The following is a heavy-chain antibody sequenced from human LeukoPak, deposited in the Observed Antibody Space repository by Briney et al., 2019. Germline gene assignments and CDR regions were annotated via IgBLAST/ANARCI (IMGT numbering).Heavy chain of an antibody. CDR1: GGSISSGDYY. D-gene: IGHD2-2*01. Sequence: PSETLSLTCTVSGGSISSGDYYWSWIRQPPGKGLEWIGYIYYSGSTNYNPSLKSRVTISVDTSKNQFSLNLTSVTTADTAVYYCARVSCSSTSCPRRDALDVWGQGTMITVSS. CDR3: ARVSCSSTSCPRRDALDV. V-gene: IGHV4-61*08. J-gene: IGHJ3*01. CDR2: IYYSGST.